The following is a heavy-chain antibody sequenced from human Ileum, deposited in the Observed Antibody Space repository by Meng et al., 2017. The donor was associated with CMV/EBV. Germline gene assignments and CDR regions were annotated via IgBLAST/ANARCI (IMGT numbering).Heavy chain of an antibody. Sequence: FTFSDYYMSWIRQAPGKGLEWVSYIRSSGSNIYYADSVKGRFTISRDNAKNSLYLQMNSLRAEDTAVYYCARAVQNGIPKHDAFDIWGQGTMVTVSS. D-gene: IGHD1-1*01. CDR3: ARAVQNGIPKHDAFDI. J-gene: IGHJ3*02. CDR2: IRSSGSNI. V-gene: IGHV3-11*01. CDR1: FTFSDYY.